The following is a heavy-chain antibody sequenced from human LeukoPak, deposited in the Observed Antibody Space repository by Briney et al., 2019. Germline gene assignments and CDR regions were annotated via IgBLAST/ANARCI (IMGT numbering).Heavy chain of an antibody. Sequence: GGSLRLSCAASGFTVSSNYMTWVRQAPGKGLEYVSVIYSGGGTYYADSVKGRFSISRDNSKSTLYLQMNSLRAEDTAVYYCARLVTGTTVVNSGWFDPWGQGTLSPSPQ. V-gene: IGHV3-66*04. CDR3: ARLVTGTTVVNSGWFDP. CDR2: IYSGGGT. D-gene: IGHD4-23*01. CDR1: GFTVSSNY. J-gene: IGHJ5*02.